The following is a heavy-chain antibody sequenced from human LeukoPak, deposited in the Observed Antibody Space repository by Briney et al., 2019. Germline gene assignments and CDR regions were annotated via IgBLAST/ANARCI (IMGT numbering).Heavy chain of an antibody. CDR3: ARLGSHGYYYDGMDV. Sequence: GGSLRLSCAASELNVSDKYMNWVRQAPGKGLEWLSYIRSSSSTKYYADSVKGRFTISRDNAKNSLYLQMNSLRAEDTAVYYCARLGSHGYYYDGMDVWGQGTSVTVSS. D-gene: IGHD3-16*01. CDR2: IRSSSSTK. V-gene: IGHV3-48*04. CDR1: ELNVSDKY. J-gene: IGHJ6*02.